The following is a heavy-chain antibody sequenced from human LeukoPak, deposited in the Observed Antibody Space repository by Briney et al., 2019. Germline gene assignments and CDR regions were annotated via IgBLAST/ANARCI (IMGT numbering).Heavy chain of an antibody. CDR3: ARGKCSGGSCYRDY. CDR1: GGSISSYY. CDR2: IYYSGST. D-gene: IGHD2-15*01. V-gene: IGHV4-59*01. J-gene: IGHJ4*02. Sequence: SETLSLTCTVSGGSISSYYWSWIRQPPGKGLEWIGYIYYSGSTNYNPSLKSRVTISVDTSENQFSLKLSSVTAADTAVYYCARGKCSGGSCYRDYWGQGTLVTVSS.